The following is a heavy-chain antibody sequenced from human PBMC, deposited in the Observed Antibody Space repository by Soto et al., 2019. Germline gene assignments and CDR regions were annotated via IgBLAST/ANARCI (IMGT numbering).Heavy chain of an antibody. Sequence: SVKVSCKASGDTFSSYSISWVRQAPGQGLEWMGGIIPIFATANYAQKFQGRVTITADESTNTAYMELSSLRSDDTAVYYCAKGPPRTTATAFYFDYWGQ. J-gene: IGHJ4*02. D-gene: IGHD4-17*01. CDR2: IIPIFATA. V-gene: IGHV1-69*13. CDR1: GDTFSSYS. CDR3: AKGPPRTTATAFYFDY.